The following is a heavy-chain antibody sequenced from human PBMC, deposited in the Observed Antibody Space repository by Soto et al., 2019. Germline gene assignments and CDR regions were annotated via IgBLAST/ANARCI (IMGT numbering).Heavy chain of an antibody. V-gene: IGHV3-30*04. J-gene: IGHJ4*02. Sequence: VGSLRLSCEASGFAIRSNAIHWVRQAPGKGLEWVAVISFEGSYKYYADSVKGRFTVSRDNSKNTVSLQMDSLTGEDSALYYCVRAAGIAAAGSSQGVLWGQGTLVTVSS. CDR3: VRAAGIAAAGSSQGVL. CDR2: ISFEGSYK. CDR1: GFAIRSNA. D-gene: IGHD6-13*01.